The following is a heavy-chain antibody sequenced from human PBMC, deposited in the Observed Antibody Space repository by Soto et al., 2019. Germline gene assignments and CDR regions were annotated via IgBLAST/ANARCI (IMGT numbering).Heavy chain of an antibody. V-gene: IGHV4-31*03. D-gene: IGHD3-22*01. CDR1: GGSISSGAYY. J-gene: IGHJ1*01. CDR3: AIYDSSGSRGFQH. Sequence: QVQLQESGPGLVKPSQTLSLTCTVSGGSISSGAYYWSWIRQHPGKGLEWIGYIYYSGSTYYNPSLKSRVNISVDTSKNQFSLKPSSVTAADTAVYYCAIYDSSGSRGFQHWGQGTLVTVSS. CDR2: IYYSGST.